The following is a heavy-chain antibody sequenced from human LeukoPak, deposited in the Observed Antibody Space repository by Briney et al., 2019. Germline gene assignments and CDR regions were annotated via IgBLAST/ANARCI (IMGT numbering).Heavy chain of an antibody. V-gene: IGHV1-8*01. CDR1: GYTFTSYD. CDR2: MNPNSGNT. J-gene: IGHJ4*02. CDR3: ARESEYYFDY. Sequence: ATVKVSCKASGYTFTSYDINWVRQATGQGLEWLGWMNPNSGNTGYAQNFQGRVTMTRDTSIDTAYMELTSLRAEDTAVYYCARESEYYFDYWGQGTLVTVSS.